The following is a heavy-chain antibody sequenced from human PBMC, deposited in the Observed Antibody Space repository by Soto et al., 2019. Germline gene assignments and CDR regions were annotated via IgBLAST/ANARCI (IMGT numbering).Heavy chain of an antibody. Sequence: QVQLVQSGAEVKKPGSSVKVSCKASGGTFSGYAISWVRQAPGQGLEWMGGIIPIFGKANYAQKFQGRVTITADKSTSTAYMELSSLRSEDTAVYYCSREAPSGYSGSNDYWGQGTLVTVSS. CDR2: IIPIFGKA. J-gene: IGHJ4*02. D-gene: IGHD1-26*01. V-gene: IGHV1-69*06. CDR3: SREAPSGYSGSNDY. CDR1: GGTFSGYA.